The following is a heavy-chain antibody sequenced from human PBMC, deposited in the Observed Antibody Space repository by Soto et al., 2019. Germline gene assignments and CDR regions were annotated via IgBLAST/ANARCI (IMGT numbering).Heavy chain of an antibody. CDR3: AKKSPGWLQYKGRFDY. J-gene: IGHJ4*02. Sequence: GGSLRLSCAASGFTFSSYAMSWVRQAPGKGLEWVSAISGSGGSTYYADSVKGRFTISRDNSKNTLYLQMNSLRAEDTAVYYCAKKSPGWLQYKGRFDYWGQGTLVTVSS. CDR1: GFTFSSYA. D-gene: IGHD5-12*01. V-gene: IGHV3-23*01. CDR2: ISGSGGST.